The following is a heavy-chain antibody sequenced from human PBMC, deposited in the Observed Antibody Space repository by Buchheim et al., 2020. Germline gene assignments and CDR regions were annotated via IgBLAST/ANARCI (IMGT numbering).Heavy chain of an antibody. CDR2: IKTDGSEK. V-gene: IGHV3-7*01. J-gene: IGHJ6*02. CDR1: GFTFSSYW. D-gene: IGHD3-3*01. CDR3: ARDQKDFWSGFRVGENYYGMDV. Sequence: EVQLVESGGGLVQPGGSQRLSCAASGFTFSSYWMSWIRQAPGKALEWVANIKTDGSEKNYVDSLEGRFTISRDNAKNSLYLQMNSLRVEDTAVYYCARDQKDFWSGFRVGENYYGMDVWGQGTT.